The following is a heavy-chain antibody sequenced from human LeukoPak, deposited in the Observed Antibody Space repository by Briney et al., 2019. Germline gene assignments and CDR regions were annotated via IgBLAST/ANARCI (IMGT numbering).Heavy chain of an antibody. CDR1: GGSIGSSSYY. Sequence: SETLSLTCTVSGGSIGSSSYYWGWIRQPPGKGLEWIGNIYYSGSTYFNPSLKSRVTISVDTSKNQFPLRLSAVTAADTAVYYCASVRRGFGESSKYYSYYYMDVWGNGTTVTISS. D-gene: IGHD3-10*01. CDR3: ASVRRGFGESSKYYSYYYMDV. J-gene: IGHJ6*03. V-gene: IGHV4-39*01. CDR2: IYYSGST.